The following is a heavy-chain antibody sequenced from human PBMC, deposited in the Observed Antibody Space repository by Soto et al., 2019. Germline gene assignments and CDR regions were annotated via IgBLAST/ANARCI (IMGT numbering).Heavy chain of an antibody. J-gene: IGHJ4*02. CDR2: INHSGST. V-gene: IGHV4-34*01. D-gene: IGHD6-6*01. CDR1: GGSFSGYY. CDR3: ARGGPIAAPRATCEPYDY. Sequence: SETLSLTCAVYGGSFSGYYWSWIRQPPGKGLEWIGEINHSGSTNYNPSLKRRVTISVDTSKNQFSLKLSSVTAADTAVYYCARGGPIAAPRATCEPYDYWGQGTLVTVSS.